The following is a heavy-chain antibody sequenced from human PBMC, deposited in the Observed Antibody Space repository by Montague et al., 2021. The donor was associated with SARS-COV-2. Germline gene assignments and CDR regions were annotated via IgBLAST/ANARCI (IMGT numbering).Heavy chain of an antibody. J-gene: IGHJ4*02. V-gene: IGHV4-34*01. Sequence: SETLSLTCGVYGGSLGDDHWGWNRKPPGKELGWIGDMKQSGSTNYNPSLKSRVTISVDTSKNQFSLKLTSVTAADTAVYFCARGHLSVSMIVVVFTSASYYFDDWGQGAQVTVSS. CDR1: GGSLGDDH. CDR2: MKQSGST. CDR3: ARGHLSVSMIVVVFTSASYYFDD. D-gene: IGHD3-22*01.